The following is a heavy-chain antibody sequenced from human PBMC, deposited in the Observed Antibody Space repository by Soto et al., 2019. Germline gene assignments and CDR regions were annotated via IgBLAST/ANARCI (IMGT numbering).Heavy chain of an antibody. CDR2: VHFSGST. V-gene: IGHV4-59*01. D-gene: IGHD6-13*01. J-gene: IGHJ4*01. Sequence: SETLSLTCDVSGVSICENHGSWIRQAPGKGLEWVGYVHFSGSTTYNPSLAPRLNISFDMSKSQVYLQLTSVTAADTAVYYCARFGAAAAHDDNWGRGVLVTVSS. CDR3: ARFGAAAAHDDN. CDR1: GVSICENH.